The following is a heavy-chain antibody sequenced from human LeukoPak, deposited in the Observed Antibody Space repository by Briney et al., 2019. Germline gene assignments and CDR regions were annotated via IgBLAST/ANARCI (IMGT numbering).Heavy chain of an antibody. CDR1: GFTFSSYA. Sequence: GGSLRLSCAASGFTFSSYAMSWVRQAPGKGLEWVSAISGSGGSTYYADSVKGRFTISRDNSKNTLYLQMNSLRAEDTAVYYCATPHYDVLTGYYSFDYWGQGTLVTVSS. CDR2: ISGSGGST. V-gene: IGHV3-23*01. CDR3: ATPHYDVLTGYYSFDY. J-gene: IGHJ4*02. D-gene: IGHD3-9*01.